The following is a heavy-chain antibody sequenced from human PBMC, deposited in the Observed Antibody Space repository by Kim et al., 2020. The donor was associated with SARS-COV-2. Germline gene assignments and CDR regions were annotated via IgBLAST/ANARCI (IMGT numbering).Heavy chain of an antibody. CDR3: AKDHSGYLQDDAFDI. V-gene: IGHV3-30*18. J-gene: IGHJ3*02. Sequence: GGSLRLSCAASGFTFSSYGMHWVRQAPGKGLEWVAVISYDGSNKYYADSVKGRFTISRDNSKNTLYLQMNSLRAEDTAVYYCAKDHSGYLQDDAFDIWG. D-gene: IGHD5-12*01. CDR2: ISYDGSNK. CDR1: GFTFSSYG.